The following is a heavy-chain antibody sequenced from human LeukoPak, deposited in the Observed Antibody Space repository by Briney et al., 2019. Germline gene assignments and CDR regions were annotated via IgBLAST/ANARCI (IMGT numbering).Heavy chain of an antibody. D-gene: IGHD2-8*02. J-gene: IGHJ4*02. Sequence: GGSLRLSCAASGFTFSSYSMNWVRQAPGKGLEWVSSISSSSSYIYYADSVKGRFTISRDNAKNTLYLQMNSLRAEDTGVYYCVRAPATNEWRCMDYWGQGTLVTVSS. CDR1: GFTFSSYS. CDR2: ISSSSSYI. CDR3: VRAPATNEWRCMDY. V-gene: IGHV3-21*06.